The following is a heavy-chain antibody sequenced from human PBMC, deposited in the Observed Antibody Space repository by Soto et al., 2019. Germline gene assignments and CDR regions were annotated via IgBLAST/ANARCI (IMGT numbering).Heavy chain of an antibody. D-gene: IGHD2-15*01. J-gene: IGHJ4*02. CDR3: AGDMYGGNLFDY. V-gene: IGHV3-7*05. Sequence: EVQLVESGGGLVQPGGSLRLSCAASGFTFSSYWMSWVRQAPGKGLEWVANIKQDGSEKYYVDSMKGRFTISRDNAKNSLYLQMNSLRAEDTAVYYCAGDMYGGNLFDYWGQGTLVTVSS. CDR1: GFTFSSYW. CDR2: IKQDGSEK.